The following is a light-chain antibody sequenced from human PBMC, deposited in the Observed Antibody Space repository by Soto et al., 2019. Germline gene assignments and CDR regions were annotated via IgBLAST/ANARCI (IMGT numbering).Light chain of an antibody. J-gene: IGKJ2*01. CDR3: QPGPRTPHT. Sequence: DIQMTQSPSSLSASFGDRVTLTCRASQSIDTYLNWYQQKPGTAPKLLMYAASTLHSGVPSRFSGSGFGTGFTPPIRSLQREDFATFLRQPGPRTPHTFGQGTKLGI. CDR2: AAS. CDR1: QSIDTY. V-gene: IGKV1-39*01.